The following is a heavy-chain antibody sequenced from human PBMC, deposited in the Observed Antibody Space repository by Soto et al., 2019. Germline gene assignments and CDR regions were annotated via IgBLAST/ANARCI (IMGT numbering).Heavy chain of an antibody. Sequence: SQTLSLTCAISGDSVSSNSAAWNWIRQSTSKGLEWLGRTYYRSKWYNDYAGSVKSRITINPDASKNQFSLQLNSVTPEDTAVYYCERFRVYDSYNYYSIAVCGQETTHTVS. CDR2: TYYRSKWYN. J-gene: IGHJ6*02. D-gene: IGHD3-3*01. CDR3: ERFRVYDSYNYYSIAV. V-gene: IGHV6-1*01. CDR1: GDSVSSNSAA.